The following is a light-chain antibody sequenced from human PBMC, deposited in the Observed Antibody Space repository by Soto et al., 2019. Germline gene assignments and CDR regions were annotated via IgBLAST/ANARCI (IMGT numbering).Light chain of an antibody. CDR2: DVS. CDR3: SSYTSSSTLRV. J-gene: IGLJ2*01. Sequence: QSALTQPASVSGSPGQSITICCTGTSSDVGGYNYVSWYQQHPGKAPKLMIYDVSNRPSGVSNRFSGSKSGNRASLTISWLQAEDEADYYCSSYTSSSTLRVFGVGTKLTVL. V-gene: IGLV2-14*01. CDR1: SSDVGGYNY.